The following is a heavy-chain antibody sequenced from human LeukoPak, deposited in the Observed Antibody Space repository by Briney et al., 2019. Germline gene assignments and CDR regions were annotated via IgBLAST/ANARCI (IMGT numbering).Heavy chain of an antibody. CDR2: ISGGGVTT. J-gene: IGHJ6*02. V-gene: IGHV3-23*01. D-gene: IGHD3-16*01. CDR3: ARNQQLGGHSYYYYGMDV. CDR1: GFTFDTYY. Sequence: GGSLRLSCAASGFTFDTYYMTWARQAPGKGLEWVSGISGGGVTTYYADSVKGRFTISRDNSKNTLYLQMNSLRADDTAIYYCARNQQLGGHSYYYYGMDVWGQGTTVTVSS.